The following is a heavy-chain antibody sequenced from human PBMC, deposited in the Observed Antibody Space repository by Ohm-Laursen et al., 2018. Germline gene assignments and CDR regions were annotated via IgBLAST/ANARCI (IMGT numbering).Heavy chain of an antibody. V-gene: IGHV4-34*01. Sequence: SETLSLTCAVYGGSFSGYYWSWIRQPPGKGLEWIGEINHSGSTNYNPSLKSRVTISVDTSKNQFPLKLSSVTAADTAVYYCARGLSVIVVVIKTFDIWGQGTMVTVSS. J-gene: IGHJ3*02. CDR1: GGSFSGYY. CDR2: INHSGST. CDR3: ARGLSVIVVVIKTFDI. D-gene: IGHD3-22*01.